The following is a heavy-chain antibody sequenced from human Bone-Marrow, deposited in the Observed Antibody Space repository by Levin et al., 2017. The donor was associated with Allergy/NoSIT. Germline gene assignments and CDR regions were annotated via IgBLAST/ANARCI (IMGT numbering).Heavy chain of an antibody. J-gene: IGHJ4*02. Sequence: SQTLSLTCTVSGDPMKSYYWNRIRQSPGKGLEYIGSIYYNGNTRYSSSLKSRVSMSVDTSKKNFSLHLRSVTAADTAIYYCAMSRGYSIGPASFDYWGQGTRVTVSS. CDR3: AMSRGYSIGPASFDY. CDR1: GDPMKSYY. CDR2: IYYNGNT. D-gene: IGHD2-15*01. V-gene: IGHV4-59*12.